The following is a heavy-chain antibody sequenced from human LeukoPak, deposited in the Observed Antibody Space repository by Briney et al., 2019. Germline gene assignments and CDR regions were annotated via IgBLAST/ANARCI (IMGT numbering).Heavy chain of an antibody. V-gene: IGHV5-51*01. CDR2: IYPGDSDT. Sequence: GESLKISCRGSGYSFTSYWIGWVRQMPGKGLEWMGIIYPGDSDTRYSPSFQGQVTISADKSISTAYLQWSSLKASDTAMYYCATFASGYDDPFDYRGQGTLVTVSS. CDR3: ATFASGYDDPFDY. J-gene: IGHJ4*02. CDR1: GYSFTSYW. D-gene: IGHD5-12*01.